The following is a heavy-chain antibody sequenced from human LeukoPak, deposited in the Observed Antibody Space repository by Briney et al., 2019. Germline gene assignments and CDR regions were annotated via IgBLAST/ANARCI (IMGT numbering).Heavy chain of an antibody. V-gene: IGHV4-59*11. CDR2: IYYSGST. D-gene: IGHD2-2*01. CDR1: GGSISSHY. Sequence: PSETLSLTCTVSGGSISSHYWSWIRQPPGKGLEWIGYIYYSGSTNYNPSLKSRVTISVDTSKNQFSLKLSSVTAADTAVYYCARILGYCSSTSCSKRYYYYMDVWGKGTTVTVSS. J-gene: IGHJ6*03. CDR3: ARILGYCSSTSCSKRYYYYMDV.